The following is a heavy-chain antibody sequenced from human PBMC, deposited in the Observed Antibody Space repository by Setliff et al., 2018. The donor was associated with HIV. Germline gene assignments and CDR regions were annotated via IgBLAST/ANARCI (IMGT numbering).Heavy chain of an antibody. J-gene: IGHJ4*02. CDR1: GFTFSFYS. V-gene: IGHV3-48*01. D-gene: IGHD6-19*01. CDR3: TRDFSRAVAVFEK. CDR2: ISSDGSVI. Sequence: GGSLRLSCAASGFTFSFYSMNWVRLAPGKGLEWVADISSDGSVINYAESVKGRFTISRDTAKNSMYLQMNNLRVEDTAVYYCTRDFSRAVAVFEKWGPGTQVTVSS.